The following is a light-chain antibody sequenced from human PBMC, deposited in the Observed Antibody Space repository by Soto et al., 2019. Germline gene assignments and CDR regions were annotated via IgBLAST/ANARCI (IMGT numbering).Light chain of an antibody. Sequence: IVLTQSPGTLSLYPGERATLSCRASQSVSSSYLAWYQQKPGQAPRLLIYGASSRATGIPDRFSGSGSGTDFTLTISRLEPEDFAVYYCQQYGSSPPTFGQGTKV. J-gene: IGKJ1*01. V-gene: IGKV3-20*01. CDR3: QQYGSSPPT. CDR2: GAS. CDR1: QSVSSSY.